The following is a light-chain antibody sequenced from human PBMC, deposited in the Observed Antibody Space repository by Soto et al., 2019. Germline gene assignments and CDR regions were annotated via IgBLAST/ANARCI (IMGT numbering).Light chain of an antibody. CDR2: KAS. CDR3: HQYDSAPLT. CDR1: QNVNTW. V-gene: IGKV1-5*03. Sequence: DVQMTQSPSTLSASVGDRVTITCRASQNVNTWLAWYQQKPGRAPDLLNHKASTLETGVPSRFSGSGSGTEFTLSISSLQPDDFATYYCHQYDSAPLTFGGGTKVEIK. J-gene: IGKJ4*01.